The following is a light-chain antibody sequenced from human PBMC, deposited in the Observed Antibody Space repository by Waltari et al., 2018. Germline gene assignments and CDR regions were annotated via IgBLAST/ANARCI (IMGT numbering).Light chain of an antibody. CDR2: DVS. Sequence: QSALTQPASVSGSPGQSITISCTGTSSDVGGYNYVSWYQHPPGKAPKLIMYDVSRWPSGVSNRCSGSKSCNTASLTISGRQAADDAHYYCSSYAGYSAVVFGGETNLTVL. V-gene: IGLV2-14*03. CDR3: SSYAGYSAVV. CDR1: SSDVGGYNY. J-gene: IGLJ2*01.